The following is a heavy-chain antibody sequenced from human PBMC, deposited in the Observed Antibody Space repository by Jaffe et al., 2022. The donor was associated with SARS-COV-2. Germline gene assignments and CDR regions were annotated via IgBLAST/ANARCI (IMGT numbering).Heavy chain of an antibody. J-gene: IGHJ3*02. Sequence: QVQLQQWGAGLLKPSETLSLTCAVYGGSFSGYYWSWIRQPPGKGLEWIGEINHSGSTNYNPSLKSRVTISVDTSKNQFSLKLSSVTAADTAVYYCARGGGSLPGSIWFGEPRAFDIWGQGTMVTVSS. CDR2: INHSGST. D-gene: IGHD3-10*01. CDR1: GGSFSGYY. CDR3: ARGGGSLPGSIWFGEPRAFDI. V-gene: IGHV4-34*01.